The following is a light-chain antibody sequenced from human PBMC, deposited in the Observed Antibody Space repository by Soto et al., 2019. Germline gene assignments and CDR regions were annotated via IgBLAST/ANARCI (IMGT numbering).Light chain of an antibody. J-gene: IGLJ1*01. CDR1: SSDIGSYNH. CDR3: ISYTDRQSYL. CDR2: AVS. V-gene: IGLV2-14*03. Sequence: QSVLTQPASVSGSPGRSITISCSGTSSDIGSYNHVAWYQQFPGKSPKLMIYAVSDRPSGVSDRFSGSKSGITASLTISGLQTEDEADYYCISYTDRQSYLFGTGTKVTV.